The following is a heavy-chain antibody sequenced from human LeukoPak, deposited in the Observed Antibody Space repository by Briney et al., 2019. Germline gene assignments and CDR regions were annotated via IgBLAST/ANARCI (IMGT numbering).Heavy chain of an antibody. J-gene: IGHJ5*02. Sequence: GGSLRLSCAASGFTFSTYGMHWVRQAPGKGLEWVAFIRYDGSNKYFADSVRGRFTISRDNSKNTLYLQMNSLRPEDTAVYYCARSQRSTGLGRFDPWGQGTLVTVSS. V-gene: IGHV3-30*02. CDR1: GFTFSTYG. CDR2: IRYDGSNK. D-gene: IGHD4-17*01. CDR3: ARSQRSTGLGRFDP.